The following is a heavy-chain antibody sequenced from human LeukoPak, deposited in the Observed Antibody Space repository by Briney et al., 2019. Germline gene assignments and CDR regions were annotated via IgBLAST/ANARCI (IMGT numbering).Heavy chain of an antibody. Sequence: GGSLRLSCAASGFTFSDYGMSWVRQAPGKGLEWVSTFGGRGGSTYYADSVKGRFTISRDNSKNTLYLQMNSLRAEDTAVYYCAKKGSSSSWYYYYYYMDVWGKGTTVTVSS. CDR1: GFTFSDYG. J-gene: IGHJ6*03. CDR2: FGGRGGST. CDR3: AKKGSSSSWYYYYYYMDV. D-gene: IGHD6-13*01. V-gene: IGHV3-23*01.